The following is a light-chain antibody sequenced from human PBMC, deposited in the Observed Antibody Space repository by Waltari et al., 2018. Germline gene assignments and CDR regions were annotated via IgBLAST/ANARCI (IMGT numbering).Light chain of an antibody. J-gene: IGKJ4*01. Sequence: DIQMTQSPSTLSASVGDRVTITCRASQSISSWLAWYQQKPGKAPKLLIYKASSLESRVPSRFSGSGSETEFTLTISSLQPDDFATYYCQQYKSYPLTFGGGTKVEIK. CDR1: QSISSW. CDR2: KAS. CDR3: QQYKSYPLT. V-gene: IGKV1-5*03.